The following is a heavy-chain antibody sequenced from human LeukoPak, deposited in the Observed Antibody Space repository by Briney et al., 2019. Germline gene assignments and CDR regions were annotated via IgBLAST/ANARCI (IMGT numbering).Heavy chain of an antibody. D-gene: IGHD3-10*01. V-gene: IGHV3-33*06. CDR2: IWYDGSNK. J-gene: IGHJ4*02. CDR3: AKDFLLYYYGSGSYYNSIDY. Sequence: GGSLRLSCAAPGFTFSSYGMHWVRQAPGKGLEWVAVIWYDGSNKYYADSVKGRFTISRDNSKNTLYLQMNSLRAEDTAVYYCAKDFLLYYYGSGSYYNSIDYWGQGTLVTVSS. CDR1: GFTFSSYG.